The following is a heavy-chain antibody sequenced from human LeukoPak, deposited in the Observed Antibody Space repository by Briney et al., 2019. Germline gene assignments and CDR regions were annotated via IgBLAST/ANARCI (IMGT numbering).Heavy chain of an antibody. D-gene: IGHD2-15*01. J-gene: IGHJ5*02. CDR3: ARTYCSGGSCYRGGFDP. CDR1: GGSISSSNW. Sequence: PSGTLSLTCAVSGGSISSSNWWSWVRQPPGKGLEWIGEIYHSGSTNYNPSLKSRVTISVDKSKNQFSLKLSSVTAADTAVYYCARTYCSGGSCYRGGFDPWGQGTLVTVSS. CDR2: IYHSGST. V-gene: IGHV4-4*02.